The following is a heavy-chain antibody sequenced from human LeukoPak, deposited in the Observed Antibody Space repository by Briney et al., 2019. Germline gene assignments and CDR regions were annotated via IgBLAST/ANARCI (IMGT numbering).Heavy chain of an antibody. CDR1: GFTFDDYA. J-gene: IGHJ4*02. CDR3: ARDSRVGYCSSTSCYTDLDY. Sequence: PGGSLRLSCAASGFTFDDYAMHWVRQAPGKGLEWVSGISWNSGSIGYADSVKGRFTISRDNAKNSLYLQMNSLRAEDTAVYYCARDSRVGYCSSTSCYTDLDYWGQGTLVTVSS. CDR2: ISWNSGSI. V-gene: IGHV3-9*01. D-gene: IGHD2-2*02.